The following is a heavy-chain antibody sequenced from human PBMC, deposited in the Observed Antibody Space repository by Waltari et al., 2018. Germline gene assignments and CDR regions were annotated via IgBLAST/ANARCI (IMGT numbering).Heavy chain of an antibody. CDR2: IYYSGST. D-gene: IGHD3-16*02. CDR3: ARGEVMITFGGVIAPGAFDI. CDR1: GGSISSYY. V-gene: IGHV4-59*01. Sequence: QVQLQESGPGLVKPSETLSLPCTLSGGSISSYYWSLTRQPPGKGLTWLGYIYYSGSTNYNPSLKSRVTISVDTSKNQFSLKLSSVTAADTAVYYCARGEVMITFGGVIAPGAFDIWGQGTMVTVSS. J-gene: IGHJ3*02.